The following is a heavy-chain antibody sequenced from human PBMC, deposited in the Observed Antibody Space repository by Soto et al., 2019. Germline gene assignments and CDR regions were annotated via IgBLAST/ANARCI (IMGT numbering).Heavy chain of an antibody. Sequence: SETLSLTCTVSGGSISSYYWSWIRQPPGKGLEWIGYIYYSGSTNYNPSLKSRVTISVDTSKNQFSRKLSSVTAADTAVYYCAREEGMVRGSYYMDVWGKGTTVTVSS. D-gene: IGHD3-10*01. J-gene: IGHJ6*03. CDR2: IYYSGST. CDR1: GGSISSYY. CDR3: AREEGMVRGSYYMDV. V-gene: IGHV4-59*01.